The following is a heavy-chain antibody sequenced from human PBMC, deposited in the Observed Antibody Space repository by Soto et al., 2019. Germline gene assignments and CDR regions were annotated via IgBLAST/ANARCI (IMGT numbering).Heavy chain of an antibody. CDR3: AREGGYCSSTTCYVYPFDY. D-gene: IGHD2-2*01. V-gene: IGHV3-21*01. Sequence: LRLSCAASGFTFSSYNMNWVRQAPGKALEWVSSIRSSNYIYYADSVKGRFTISRDNAKNSLYLQMNSLRAEDTAVYYCAREGGYCSSTTCYVYPFDYWGRGTLVTSPQ. CDR2: IRSSNYI. CDR1: GFTFSSYN. J-gene: IGHJ4*02.